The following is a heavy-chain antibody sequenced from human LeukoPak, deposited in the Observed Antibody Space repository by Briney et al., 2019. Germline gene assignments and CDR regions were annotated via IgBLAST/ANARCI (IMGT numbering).Heavy chain of an antibody. CDR2: ISGTSSYI. Sequence: RGAVRLSCAASGFTFSSYSMNWVRQAPGKGLEWVSSISGTSSYIYYADSVKGRFTISRDNAKNSLYLQMNSLRAEDTAVYYCARDLDGVDTAMVPHYFDYWGQGTLVTFSS. D-gene: IGHD5-18*01. J-gene: IGHJ4*02. V-gene: IGHV3-21*01. CDR1: GFTFSSYS. CDR3: ARDLDGVDTAMVPHYFDY.